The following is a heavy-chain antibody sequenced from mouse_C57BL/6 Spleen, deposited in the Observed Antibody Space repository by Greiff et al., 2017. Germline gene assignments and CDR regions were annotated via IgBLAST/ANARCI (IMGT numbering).Heavy chain of an antibody. Sequence: VQLQQSGPELVKPGASVKLSCKASGYTFTSYDINWVKQRPGQGLEWIGWIYPRDGSTKYNEKFKGKATLTVDTSSSTAYMELLSLTSEDSAVYFCSYGISSYFDYWGQGTTLTVSS. J-gene: IGHJ2*01. CDR1: GYTFTSYD. V-gene: IGHV1-85*01. D-gene: IGHD1-1*01. CDR3: SYGISSYFDY. CDR2: IYPRDGST.